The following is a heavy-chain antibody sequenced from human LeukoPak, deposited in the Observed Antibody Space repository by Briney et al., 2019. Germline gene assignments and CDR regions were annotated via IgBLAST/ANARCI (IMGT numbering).Heavy chain of an antibody. J-gene: IGHJ4*02. CDR3: ARGGSGYSTDY. Sequence: PSETLSLTCTVSGGSFSTYYWTWIRQPPGEGLEWVGYIYSSGSTNYNPSLKSRVTISVDTSKNQFSLKLSSVTAADTAVYYCARGGSGYSTDYWGQGTLVTASS. CDR2: IYSSGST. D-gene: IGHD3-22*01. V-gene: IGHV4-59*01. CDR1: GGSFSTYY.